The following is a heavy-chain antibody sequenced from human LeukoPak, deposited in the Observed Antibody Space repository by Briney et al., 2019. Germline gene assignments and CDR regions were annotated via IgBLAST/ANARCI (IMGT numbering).Heavy chain of an antibody. J-gene: IGHJ4*02. CDR3: ARSPDYYDSSGYTGAFDY. CDR2: ISSSSSTI. D-gene: IGHD3-22*01. V-gene: IGHV3-48*01. Sequence: PGGSLRLSCAASGFTFSSYSMNWVRQAPGKGLEWVSYISSSSSTIYYADSVKGRFTISRDNAKNSLYLQMNSLRAEDTAVYYCARSPDYYDSSGYTGAFDYWGQGTLVTVSS. CDR1: GFTFSSYS.